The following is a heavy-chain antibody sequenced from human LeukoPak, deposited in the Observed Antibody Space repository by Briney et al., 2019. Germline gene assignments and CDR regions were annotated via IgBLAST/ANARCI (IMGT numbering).Heavy chain of an antibody. CDR3: ARDLTLGKPDYFDH. CDR1: GFTFSSYW. D-gene: IGHD7-27*01. Sequence: GGSLRLSCAASGFTFSSYWMSWVRQAPGKGLEWVANIKQDGSEKYYVDSVKGRFTISRDNAKNSLYLQMNSLRAEDTAVYYCARDLTLGKPDYFDHWGQGTLVTVSS. V-gene: IGHV3-7*01. CDR2: IKQDGSEK. J-gene: IGHJ4*02.